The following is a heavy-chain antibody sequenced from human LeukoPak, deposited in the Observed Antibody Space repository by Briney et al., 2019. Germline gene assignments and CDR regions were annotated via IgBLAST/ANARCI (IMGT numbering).Heavy chain of an antibody. Sequence: SVKVSCKASGGTFSSYAISWVRQAPGQGLEWMGGISPIFGTANYAQKFQGRVTITADESTSTAYMELSSLRSEDTAVYYCARGPEDRGGNMDVWGKGTTVTVSS. J-gene: IGHJ6*03. CDR2: ISPIFGTA. CDR1: GGTFSSYA. V-gene: IGHV1-69*13. CDR3: ARGPEDRGGNMDV. D-gene: IGHD2-15*01.